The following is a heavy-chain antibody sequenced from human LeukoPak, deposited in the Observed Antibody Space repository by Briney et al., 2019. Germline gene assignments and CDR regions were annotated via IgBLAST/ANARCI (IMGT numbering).Heavy chain of an antibody. V-gene: IGHV1-46*01. Sequence: ASVKVSCKASGYTFSSYSMHWVRQAPGQGLEWMGIINPSGGSTSYAQKFQGRVTMTRDMSTSTVYMELSSLRSEDTAVYYCARHIGGGIEDMDVGGKGTKLIVSS. CDR1: GYTFSSYS. J-gene: IGHJ6*03. CDR3: ARHIGGGIEDMDV. CDR2: INPSGGST. D-gene: IGHD3-10*01.